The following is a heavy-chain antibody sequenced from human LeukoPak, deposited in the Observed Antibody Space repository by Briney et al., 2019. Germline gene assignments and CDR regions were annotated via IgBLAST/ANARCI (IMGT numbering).Heavy chain of an antibody. CDR3: AHTVTYSLGDAFGI. D-gene: IGHD2-15*01. CDR2: IYWDDAK. Sequence: SGPTLVKPTQTLTLTCTFSGFSLSTSGVGVGWFRQPPRKALEWLALIYWDDAKRYSPSLKNRLTITQDTSNKQVVLTMTNMDPVDTATYYCAHTVTYSLGDAFGIWGQGTMVTVSS. CDR1: GFSLSTSGVG. V-gene: IGHV2-5*02. J-gene: IGHJ3*02.